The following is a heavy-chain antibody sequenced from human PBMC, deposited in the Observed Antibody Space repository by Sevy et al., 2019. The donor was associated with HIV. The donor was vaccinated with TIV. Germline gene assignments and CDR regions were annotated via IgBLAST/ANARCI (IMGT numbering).Heavy chain of an antibody. V-gene: IGHV3-15*01. CDR2: IKSKMDGETT. CDR1: GFTFSNAW. J-gene: IGHJ4*02. D-gene: IGHD3-22*01. Sequence: GGSLRLSCAGSGFTFSNAWMNWVRQAPGTGLQWVGLIKSKMDGETTEYAAPVKGRFTISRHDSKNTVYLQMNSLKTEDTAVYYCATAPGYYDGSPFDYWGPGTLVTVSS. CDR3: ATAPGYYDGSPFDY.